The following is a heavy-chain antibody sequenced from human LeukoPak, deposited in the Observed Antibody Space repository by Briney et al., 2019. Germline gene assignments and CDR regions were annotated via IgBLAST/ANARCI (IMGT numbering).Heavy chain of an antibody. CDR1: GFTVSSNY. Sequence: PGGSLRLSCAASGFTVSSNYMSWVRQAPGKGLEWVSVIYSGGSTYYADSVKGRFTISRDNSKNTLYLQMNSLRAEDTAVYYCAREAHYYDSSGFDYWGQGTLVTVSS. CDR2: IYSGGST. J-gene: IGHJ4*02. CDR3: AREAHYYDSSGFDY. V-gene: IGHV3-66*01. D-gene: IGHD3-22*01.